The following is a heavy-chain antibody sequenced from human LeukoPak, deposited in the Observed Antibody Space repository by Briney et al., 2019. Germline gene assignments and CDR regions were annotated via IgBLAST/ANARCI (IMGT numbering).Heavy chain of an antibody. D-gene: IGHD4-17*01. J-gene: IGHJ4*02. Sequence: PGGSLSLSCAASGFTFSSYEMNWVRQAPGKGLEWVSYISSSGSTIYYADSVKGRFTISRDNAKNSLYLQMNSLRAEDTAVYYCARITSVTTTFDYWGQGTLVTVSS. CDR1: GFTFSSYE. V-gene: IGHV3-48*03. CDR3: ARITSVTTTFDY. CDR2: ISSSGSTI.